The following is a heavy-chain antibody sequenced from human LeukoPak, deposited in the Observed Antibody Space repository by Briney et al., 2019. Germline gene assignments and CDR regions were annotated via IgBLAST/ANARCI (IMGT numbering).Heavy chain of an antibody. CDR1: GFTFSSYW. J-gene: IGHJ4*02. V-gene: IGHV3-74*01. Sequence: AGSLRLSCAASGFTFSSYWVHWVRQAPGKGLVWVSRINSDGSTTIYADSVKGRFTISRDNAKNTLYLQMNSLRAEDTAVYYCARGTTGREYYFDYWGQGTLVTVSS. D-gene: IGHD1-1*01. CDR2: INSDGSTT. CDR3: ARGTTGREYYFDY.